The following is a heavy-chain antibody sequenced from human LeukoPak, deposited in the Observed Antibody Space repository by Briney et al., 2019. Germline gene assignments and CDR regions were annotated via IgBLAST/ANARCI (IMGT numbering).Heavy chain of an antibody. J-gene: IGHJ6*02. CDR3: ARDLTTVRYYYYYGMDV. CDR1: GYTFTGYY. Sequence: ASVKVSCKASGYTFTGYYMHWVRQAPGQGLEWMGWINPNSGGTNYALKFQGRVTMTRDTSISTAYMELSRLRSDDTAVYYCARDLTTVRYYYYYGMDVWGQGTAVTVSS. D-gene: IGHD4-17*01. V-gene: IGHV1-2*02. CDR2: INPNSGGT.